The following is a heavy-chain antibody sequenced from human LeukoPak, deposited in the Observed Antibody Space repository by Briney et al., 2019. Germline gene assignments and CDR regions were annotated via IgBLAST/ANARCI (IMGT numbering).Heavy chain of an antibody. CDR2: IYNSGRT. Sequence: PSETLSLTCSVSGGSMTNLYWTWIRQPPGKGLEWIGDIYNSGRTSYNSPLKSRVTISEDTTNNHSSLQLSSMAAAETAVYYCAKGGSTNCYYGDFCDRGTTTTVS. V-gene: IGHV4-59*01. CDR1: GGSMTNLY. CDR3: AKGGSTNCYYGDF. D-gene: IGHD2-8*01. J-gene: IGHJ6*02.